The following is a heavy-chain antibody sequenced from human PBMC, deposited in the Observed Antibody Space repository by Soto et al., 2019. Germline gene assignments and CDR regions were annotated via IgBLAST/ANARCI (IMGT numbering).Heavy chain of an antibody. CDR1: GYTFTSYD. Sequence: ASVKVSCKDSGYTFTSYDINWVRQATGQGLEYLGWMNPNSGNTAYVQKFQGRVTMTWDTSITTAYMELSSLRSEDTAVYFCARGIKYGAYSRWFDPWGQGTLVTVSS. J-gene: IGHJ5*02. D-gene: IGHD4-17*01. CDR3: ARGIKYGAYSRWFDP. CDR2: MNPNSGNT. V-gene: IGHV1-8*01.